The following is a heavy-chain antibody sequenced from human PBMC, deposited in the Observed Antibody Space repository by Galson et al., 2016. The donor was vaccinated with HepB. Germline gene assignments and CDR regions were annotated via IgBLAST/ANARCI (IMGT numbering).Heavy chain of an antibody. CDR3: ARDPGRIAAAGHLDS. CDR2: IYSGGAT. V-gene: IGHV3-53*01. J-gene: IGHJ5*01. D-gene: IGHD6-13*01. CDR1: GFIVGSHY. Sequence: SLRLSCAGSGFIVGSHYMNWVRQPPGKGLEWVAIIYSGGATYYADSVKGRFTISRDNPKNTVYLQMNSLRAEDTAVYYCARDPGRIAAAGHLDSWGQGTLVTVSS.